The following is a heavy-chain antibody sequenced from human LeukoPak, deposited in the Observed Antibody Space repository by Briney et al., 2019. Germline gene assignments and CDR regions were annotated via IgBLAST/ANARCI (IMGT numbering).Heavy chain of an antibody. J-gene: IGHJ4*02. CDR2: IWYDGSNK. V-gene: IGHV3-33*01. D-gene: IGHD6-13*01. Sequence: PGRSLRLSCAASGFTFSTYGMHWVRQAPGKGLEWVAVIWYDGSNKYYADSVKGRFTISRDNSKNTLYLQMNSLRAEDTAVYYCARGGSSWYSSSFDYWGQGTLVTVSS. CDR3: ARGGSSWYSSSFDY. CDR1: GFTFSTYG.